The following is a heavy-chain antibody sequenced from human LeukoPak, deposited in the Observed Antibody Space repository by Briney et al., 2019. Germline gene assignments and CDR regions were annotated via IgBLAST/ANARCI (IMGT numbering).Heavy chain of an antibody. CDR2: IGHSGST. CDR1: GYSISSGYF. Sequence: PSETLSLTCAVSGYSISSGYFWSWIRQPPGKWLEGIGGIGHSGSTDYNPSLKSRITISTDTAKNRFSLWLGSVTAADPAVYYCARLNPGVLSSRTNNWFDPWGQGTLVTVSS. J-gene: IGHJ5*02. CDR3: ARLNPGVLSSRTNNWFDP. V-gene: IGHV4-38-2*01. D-gene: IGHD6-13*01.